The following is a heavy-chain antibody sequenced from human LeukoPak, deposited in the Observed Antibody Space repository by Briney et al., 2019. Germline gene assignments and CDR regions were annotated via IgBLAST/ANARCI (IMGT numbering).Heavy chain of an antibody. CDR2: IYNGGNT. CDR3: ARDRALGVFDY. Sequence: SETLSLTCTVSGGSISSYYWSWIRQPRGKGLEWIGHIYNGGNTNYNPSLKSRVTMSVDTSKNQFSLKLSSVTAADTAVYYCARDRALGVFDYWGQGTLVTVSS. V-gene: IGHV4-59*12. CDR1: GGSISSYY. J-gene: IGHJ4*02.